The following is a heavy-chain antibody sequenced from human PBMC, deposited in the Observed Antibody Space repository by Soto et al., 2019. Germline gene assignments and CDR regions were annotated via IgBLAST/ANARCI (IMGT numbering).Heavy chain of an antibody. CDR2: TSYHGNKE. CDR3: AKDIGYSGYEVWCFDL. Sequence: QVQLVESGGGVVQPGRSLRLSCAASGFTFSTCGMHWVRQAPGKGLEWVALTSYHGNKEYYADSVKGRFTISRDNSKNTLYLQMNSLRAEDTAVYYCAKDIGYSGYEVWCFDLWGRGTLVTVSS. D-gene: IGHD5-12*01. V-gene: IGHV3-30*18. CDR1: GFTFSTCG. J-gene: IGHJ2*01.